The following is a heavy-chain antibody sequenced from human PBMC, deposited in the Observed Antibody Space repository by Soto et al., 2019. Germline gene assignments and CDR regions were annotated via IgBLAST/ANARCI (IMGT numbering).Heavy chain of an antibody. J-gene: IGHJ5*02. CDR2: TYYRSKWYD. Sequence: QVQLQQSGPGLVMPSQTLSLTCVISGDSVSSNSAAWNWIRQSPSRGLEWLGRTYYRSKWYDDYAVPVRSRITINPGTSKNHFSLQLTSVPPGDTAVYYCARVDLRRSSLFWFDPWGQGTLVTVSS. V-gene: IGHV6-1*01. D-gene: IGHD6-6*01. CDR3: ARVDLRRSSLFWFDP. CDR1: GDSVSSNSAA.